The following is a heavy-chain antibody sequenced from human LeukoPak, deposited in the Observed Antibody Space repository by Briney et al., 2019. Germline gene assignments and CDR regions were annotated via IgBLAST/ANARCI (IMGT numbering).Heavy chain of an antibody. CDR3: ARRYYYDSSGYSPGWYFDY. J-gene: IGHJ4*02. Sequence: SETLSLTCTVSGGSISSYYWSWIRQPPGKGLEWIGYIYYSGSTNYNPSLKSRVTISVDTSKNQFSLKLSSVTAADTAVYYCARRYYYDSSGYSPGWYFDYWGQGTLVTVSS. CDR2: IYYSGST. V-gene: IGHV4-59*08. D-gene: IGHD3-22*01. CDR1: GGSISSYY.